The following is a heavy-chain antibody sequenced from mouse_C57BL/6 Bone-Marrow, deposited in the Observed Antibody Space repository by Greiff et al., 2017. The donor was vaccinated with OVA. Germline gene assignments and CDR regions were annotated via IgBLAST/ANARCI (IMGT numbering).Heavy chain of an antibody. CDR2: ISGGGGNT. J-gene: IGHJ1*03. CDR3: ARKPSYYSNYGGYFDV. Sequence: EVQGVESGGGLVKPGGSLKLSCAASGFTFSSYTMSWVRQTPEKRLEWVATISGGGGNTYYPDSVKGRFTISRDNAKNTLYLQMNSLRSEDTALYYCARKPSYYSNYGGYFDVWGTGTTVTVSS. V-gene: IGHV5-9*01. D-gene: IGHD2-5*01. CDR1: GFTFSSYT.